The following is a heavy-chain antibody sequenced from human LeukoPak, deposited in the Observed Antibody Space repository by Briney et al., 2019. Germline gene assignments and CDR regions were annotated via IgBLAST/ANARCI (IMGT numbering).Heavy chain of an antibody. CDR1: GYTFTSYY. J-gene: IGHJ5*02. D-gene: IGHD2-2*02. Sequence: ASVKVSCKASGYTFTSYYMHWVRQAPGQGLEWMGIINPSGGSTSYAQKFQGRVTVTRDTSTSTVYMELSSLRSEDTAVYYCATARGACSSTSCYTGSWFDPWGQGTLVTVSS. V-gene: IGHV1-46*03. CDR3: ATARGACSSTSCYTGSWFDP. CDR2: INPSGGST.